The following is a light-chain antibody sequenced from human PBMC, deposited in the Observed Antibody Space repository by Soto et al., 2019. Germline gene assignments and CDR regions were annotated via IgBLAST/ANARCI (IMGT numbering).Light chain of an antibody. V-gene: IGKV1-5*01. CDR1: QSINTW. CDR3: QQYNGYPWT. J-gene: IGKJ1*01. Sequence: DIQMTQSPSTLSASVGDRVTITCRASQSINTWLAWYQQKPGKAPKLLMYDASSLDSGVPSRFSVSGSGTEFTLTISSLQPDDFATYYCQQYNGYPWTFGQGTKVEIK. CDR2: DAS.